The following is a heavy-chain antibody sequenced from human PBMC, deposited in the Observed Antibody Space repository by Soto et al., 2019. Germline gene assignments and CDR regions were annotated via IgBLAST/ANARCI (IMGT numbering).Heavy chain of an antibody. V-gene: IGHV4-31*03. J-gene: IGHJ6*03. CDR3: GGDSIRTYFFGSGGGVDMDV. CDR1: GGSISSGGYY. D-gene: IGHD3-10*01. CDR2: ISYSGST. Sequence: QVQLQESGPGLVKPSQTLSLTCTVSGGSISSGGYYWSWIRQHPGKGLEWIGYISYSGSTYYNPALKSRVTITVATSKNPFSLKLSSGTAADRAVYYCGGDSIRTYFFGSGGGVDMDVWGKGTTVTVSS.